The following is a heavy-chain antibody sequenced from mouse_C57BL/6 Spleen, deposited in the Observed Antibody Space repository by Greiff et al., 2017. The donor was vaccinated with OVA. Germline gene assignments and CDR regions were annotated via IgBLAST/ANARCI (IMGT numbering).Heavy chain of an antibody. Sequence: EVKLLASGGGFVKPGGSLKLSCAASGFTFSSYAMSWVRQTPEKRLEWVATISDGGSYTYYADNVKGRFTISRDNAKNSLYLQISHLKSEDTAMYYCARGCYGCGYDYWGQGTTLTVSS. J-gene: IGHJ2*01. CDR3: ARGCYGCGYDY. CDR2: ISDGGSYT. D-gene: IGHD1-1*01. V-gene: IGHV5-4*03. CDR1: GFTFSSYA.